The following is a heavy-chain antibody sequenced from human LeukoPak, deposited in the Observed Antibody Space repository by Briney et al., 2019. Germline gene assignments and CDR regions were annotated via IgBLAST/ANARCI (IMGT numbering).Heavy chain of an antibody. CDR3: ARGIAVADYYYYYYMDV. CDR2: IYHSGST. V-gene: IGHV4-4*02. J-gene: IGHJ6*03. CDR1: GGSISSSNW. Sequence: SETLSLTCAVSGGSISSSNWWSWVRQPPGKGLEWIGEIYHSGSTNYNPSLKSRVTISVDKSKNQFSLKLSSVTAADTAVYYCARGIAVADYYYYYYMDVWGKGTTVTVSS. D-gene: IGHD6-19*01.